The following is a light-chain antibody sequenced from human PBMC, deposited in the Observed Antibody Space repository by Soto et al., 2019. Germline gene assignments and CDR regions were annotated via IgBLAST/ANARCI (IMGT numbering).Light chain of an antibody. Sequence: IVMTQSPATLSVSPGERATLSCRASQSVSSNLAWYQQKPGQAPRPLIYGESARATGIPARFSGSGSGTEFTLTXXXXXXEDFALYYCQQYNNWWTFGQGTKVEIK. CDR3: QQYNNWWT. J-gene: IGKJ1*01. V-gene: IGKV3-15*01. CDR1: QSVSSN. CDR2: GES.